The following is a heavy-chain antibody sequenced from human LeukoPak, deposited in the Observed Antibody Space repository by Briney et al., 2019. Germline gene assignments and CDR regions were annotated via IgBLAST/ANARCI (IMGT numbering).Heavy chain of an antibody. V-gene: IGHV1-46*01. J-gene: IGHJ3*02. Sequence: APVKVSCKASGYTFTRYYMHWARQAPGQGLEWMGIINPSGGSTSYAQKFQGRVTMTRDTSTSTVYMELSSLRSEDTAVYYCARDMGVEKSDTFDIWGQGTMVTVSS. CDR1: GYTFTRYY. D-gene: IGHD3-16*01. CDR2: INPSGGST. CDR3: ARDMGVEKSDTFDI.